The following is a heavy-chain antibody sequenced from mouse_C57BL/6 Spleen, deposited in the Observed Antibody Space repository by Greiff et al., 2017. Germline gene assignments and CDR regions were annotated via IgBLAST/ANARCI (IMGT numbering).Heavy chain of an antibody. CDR2: ISNGGGST. CDR1: GFTFSDYY. CDR3: ARRGDYDAFDY. V-gene: IGHV5-12*01. J-gene: IGHJ2*01. D-gene: IGHD2-4*01. Sequence: EVKLMESGGGLVQPGGSLKLSCAASGFTFSDYYMYWVRQTPEKRLVWVAYISNGGGSTYYPDTVKGRFTISRDNAKNTLYLQMSRLKSEDTAMYYCARRGDYDAFDYWGQGTTLTVSS.